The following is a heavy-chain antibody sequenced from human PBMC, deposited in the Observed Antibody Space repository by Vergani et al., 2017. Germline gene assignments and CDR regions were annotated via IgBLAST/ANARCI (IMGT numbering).Heavy chain of an antibody. CDR3: ARSGDILTGYYSYYYYGMDV. J-gene: IGHJ6*02. V-gene: IGHV1-69*18. CDR1: GYTFSSYA. CDR2: IIPIFGTA. Sequence: QVQVVQSGAEVKKSGASVKVSCKTSGYTFSSYAISWVRQAPGQGLEWMGRIIPIFGTANYAQKFQGRVTITADESTSTAYMELSSLRSEDTAVYYCARSGDILTGYYSYYYYGMDVWGQGTTVTVSS. D-gene: IGHD3-9*01.